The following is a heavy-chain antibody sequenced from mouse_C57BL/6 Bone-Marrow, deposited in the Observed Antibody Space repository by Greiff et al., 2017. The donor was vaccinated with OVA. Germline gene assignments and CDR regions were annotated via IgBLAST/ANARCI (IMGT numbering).Heavy chain of an antibody. CDR3: ARKGTTAFSGAMDY. Sequence: QVQLQQSGPELVKPGASVKISCKASGYAFSSSWMNWVKQRPGKGLEWIGRIYPGDGDTNYNGKFKGKATLTADKSSSTAYMQLSSLTSEDSAVYFCARKGTTAFSGAMDYWGQGTSVTVSS. J-gene: IGHJ4*01. CDR1: GYAFSSSW. CDR2: IYPGDGDT. D-gene: IGHD1-2*01. V-gene: IGHV1-82*01.